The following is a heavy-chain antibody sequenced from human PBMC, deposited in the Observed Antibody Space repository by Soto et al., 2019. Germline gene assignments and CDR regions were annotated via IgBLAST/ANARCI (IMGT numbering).Heavy chain of an antibody. CDR1: GYTFTGDY. D-gene: IGHD3-22*01. CDR2: INPNNGCF. Sequence: SVKGSCKAAGYTFTGDYVHWLRQAPGQGLEWMGWINPNNGCFNYAQEFQGRVTLTRDTSVSTVYMDLSRLTSDDTAVYYCATGWHYYDSSGHYLANWGQGTLVTVSS. J-gene: IGHJ4*02. CDR3: ATGWHYYDSSGHYLAN. V-gene: IGHV1-2*02.